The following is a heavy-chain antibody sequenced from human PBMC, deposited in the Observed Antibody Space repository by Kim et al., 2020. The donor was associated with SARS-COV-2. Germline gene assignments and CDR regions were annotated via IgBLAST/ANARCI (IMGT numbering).Heavy chain of an antibody. V-gene: IGHV3-23*01. CDR3: AKDPTRDSSSWYGVFDY. D-gene: IGHD6-13*01. Sequence: GGSLRLSCAASGFTFSSYAMSWVRQAPGKGLEWVSAISGSGGSTYYADSVKGRFTISRDNSKNTLYLQMNSLRAEDTAVYYCAKDPTRDSSSWYGVFDYWGQGTLVTVSS. J-gene: IGHJ4*02. CDR2: ISGSGGST. CDR1: GFTFSSYA.